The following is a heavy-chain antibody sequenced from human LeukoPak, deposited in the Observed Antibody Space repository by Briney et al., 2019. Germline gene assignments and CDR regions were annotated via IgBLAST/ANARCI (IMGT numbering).Heavy chain of an antibody. Sequence: SETLSLTCTVSGGSISSYYWSWIRQPPGKGLEWIGYIHYSGSTNYNPSLKSRVTISVDTSKNQFSLKLSSVTAADTAVYYCGRIRGSYLHWYFDLWGRGTLVTVSS. V-gene: IGHV4-59*01. J-gene: IGHJ2*01. CDR3: GRIRGSYLHWYFDL. CDR1: GGSISSYY. CDR2: IHYSGST. D-gene: IGHD1-26*01.